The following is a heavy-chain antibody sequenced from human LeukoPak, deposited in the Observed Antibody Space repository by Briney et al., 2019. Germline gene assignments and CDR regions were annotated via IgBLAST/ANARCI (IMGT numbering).Heavy chain of an antibody. D-gene: IGHD3-3*01. CDR2: INHSEST. CDR1: GGSFSGYY. J-gene: IGHJ5*02. V-gene: IGHV4-34*01. CDR3: ARSQPLFWSGYYEP. Sequence: SETLSLTCAVYGGSFSGYYWSWIRQPPGKGLEWIGEINHSESTNYNPSLKSRVTISVDTSKNQFSLKLSSVTAADTAVYYCARSQPLFWSGYYEPWGQGTLVTVSS.